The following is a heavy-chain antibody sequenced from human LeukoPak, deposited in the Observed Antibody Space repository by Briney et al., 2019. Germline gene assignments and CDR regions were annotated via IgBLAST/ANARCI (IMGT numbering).Heavy chain of an antibody. CDR3: ARRAYGSGSFNRYHFDY. V-gene: IGHV4-59*08. Sequence: SETLSLTCTLSGGSISNYYWSWIRQPPGKGLEWIGYIYYSGSNNYNPSLKSRVTISVDTSSNQFSLKLNSVTAADTAVYYCARRAYGSGSFNRYHFDYWGQGTLVAVSS. CDR1: GGSISNYY. J-gene: IGHJ4*02. D-gene: IGHD3-10*01. CDR2: IYYSGSN.